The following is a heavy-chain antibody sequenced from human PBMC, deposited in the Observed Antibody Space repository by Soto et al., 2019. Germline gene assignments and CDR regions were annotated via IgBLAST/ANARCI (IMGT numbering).Heavy chain of an antibody. J-gene: IGHJ6*02. Sequence: GGSLRLSCAASGFTFSSYSMNWVRQAPGKGLEWVSSISSSSSYIYYADSVKGRFTISRDNAKNSLYLQMNSLRAGDTAVYYCARGATLTHYYGMDVWGQGTTVTVS. CDR1: GFTFSSYS. D-gene: IGHD4-4*01. CDR3: ARGATLTHYYGMDV. V-gene: IGHV3-21*01. CDR2: ISSSSSYI.